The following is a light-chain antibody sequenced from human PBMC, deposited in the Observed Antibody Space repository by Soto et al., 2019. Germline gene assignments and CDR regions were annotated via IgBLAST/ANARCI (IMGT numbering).Light chain of an antibody. CDR1: QSVSSSY. J-gene: IGKJ4*01. CDR3: QQYGSSPPAT. CDR2: GAS. V-gene: IGKV3-20*01. Sequence: EIVLTQSPGTLSLSPGERATLSCRASQSVSSSYLAWYQQKPGQAPRLLIYGASSRATGIPDRFSGSGSGTDFTLTISRLEPEAFAVYYCQQYGSSPPATFGGGTKMDIK.